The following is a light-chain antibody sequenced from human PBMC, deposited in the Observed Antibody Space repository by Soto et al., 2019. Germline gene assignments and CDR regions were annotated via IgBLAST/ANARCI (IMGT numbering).Light chain of an antibody. CDR1: QSVSSSY. Sequence: EIVLTQSPGTLSLSPVERATLSCRASQSVSSSYLAWYQQKPGQAPRLLIYGASSRATGIPDRFSDSGSGTDFTLTISRLEPEDFAVYYCQQYGSSPPITFGQGTRLEI. V-gene: IGKV3-20*01. CDR3: QQYGSSPPIT. J-gene: IGKJ5*01. CDR2: GAS.